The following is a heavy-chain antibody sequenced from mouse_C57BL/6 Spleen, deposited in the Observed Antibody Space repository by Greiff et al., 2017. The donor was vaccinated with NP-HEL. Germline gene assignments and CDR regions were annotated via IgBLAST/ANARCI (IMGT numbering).Heavy chain of an antibody. D-gene: IGHD1-2*01. Sequence: EVQLQQSGPGLVKPSQSLSLTCTVTGYSITSGYGWNWIRQFPGNKLEWMGYISYSGSTNYNPSLKSRISITRDTSKNQFFLQLNSVTTEETATYYCARTARIKYWGQGTTLTGSS. CDR3: ARTARIKY. CDR2: ISYSGST. CDR1: GYSITSGYG. J-gene: IGHJ2*01. V-gene: IGHV3-2*02.